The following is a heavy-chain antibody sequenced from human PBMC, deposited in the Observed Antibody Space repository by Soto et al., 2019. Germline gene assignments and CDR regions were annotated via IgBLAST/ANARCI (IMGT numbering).Heavy chain of an antibody. V-gene: IGHV4-31*03. Sequence: SETLSLTCTVSGASISSGGYYWSWIRQHPGKGLEWIGYIYYSGSTYYNPSLKSRVTISVDTSKNQFSLKLSSVTAADTAVYYWARGSSYDSTVYPNYGGQGPLVTVSS. J-gene: IGHJ4*02. CDR3: ARGSSYDSTVYPNY. D-gene: IGHD3-22*01. CDR2: IYYSGST. CDR1: GASISSGGYY.